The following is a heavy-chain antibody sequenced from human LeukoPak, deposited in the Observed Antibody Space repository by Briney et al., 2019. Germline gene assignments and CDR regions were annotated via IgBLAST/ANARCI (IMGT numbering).Heavy chain of an antibody. D-gene: IGHD3-10*01. CDR2: ISAYNGNT. V-gene: IGHV1-18*01. Sequence: ASVKVSCKASGYTITSYGISWVRQAPGQGLEWMGWISAYNGNTNYAQKLQGRVTMTTDTSTSTAYMELRSLRSDDTAVYYCARVDRALDYGDYWGQGTLVTVSS. CDR1: GYTITSYG. CDR3: ARVDRALDYGDY. J-gene: IGHJ4*02.